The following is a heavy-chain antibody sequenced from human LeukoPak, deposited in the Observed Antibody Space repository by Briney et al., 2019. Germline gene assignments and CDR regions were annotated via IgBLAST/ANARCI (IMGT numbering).Heavy chain of an antibody. CDR1: GFTFRNYW. Sequence: GGSLRLSCAASGFTFRNYWMGWVRQAPGKGLEWVANTKPDGTAAYYADSVRGRFTTSRDNANNFLYLQMNSLRGEDTAVYYCARDGGLHTNFDYWGQGTLVTVSS. D-gene: IGHD2-15*01. CDR2: TKPDGTAA. J-gene: IGHJ4*02. CDR3: ARDGGLHTNFDY. V-gene: IGHV3-7*01.